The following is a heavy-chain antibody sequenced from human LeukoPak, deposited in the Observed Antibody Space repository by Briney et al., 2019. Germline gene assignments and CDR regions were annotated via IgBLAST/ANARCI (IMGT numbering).Heavy chain of an antibody. CDR1: GYTFSSYD. CDR3: ARIKRIMEPGTVGLDS. V-gene: IGHV1-8*01. D-gene: IGHD4-23*01. CDR2: MNPNSGHA. Sequence: ASVKVSCKASGYTFSSYDINWVRQAAGQGLEWMGWMNPNSGHAGYTQKFQGRVTVTSDNAISTVYMEISSLRSDDAAVYYCARIKRIMEPGTVGLDSWGQGTLVTVSS. J-gene: IGHJ4*02.